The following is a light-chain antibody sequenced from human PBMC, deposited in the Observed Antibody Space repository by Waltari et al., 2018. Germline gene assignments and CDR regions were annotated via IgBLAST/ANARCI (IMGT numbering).Light chain of an antibody. J-gene: IGKJ3*01. CDR1: QDISSY. CDR3: QHYSNYPFT. Sequence: DIQMTQSPSSLSASVGDRVTITCRASQDISSYLAWFQQKPGKAPKSLISAASSLQSGVPSRCSGSGSGTDFTLTISSVQPEDFATYYCQHYSNYPFTFGPGTKVDIK. V-gene: IGKV1-16*01. CDR2: AAS.